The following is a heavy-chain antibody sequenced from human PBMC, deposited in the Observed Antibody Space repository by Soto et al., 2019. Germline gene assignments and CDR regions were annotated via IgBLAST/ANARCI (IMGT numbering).Heavy chain of an antibody. CDR2: IRSKANSYAT. Sequence: EVQLVESGGGLVQPGGSLKLSCAASGFTFSGSAMHWVRQASGKGLEWVGRIRSKANSYATAYAASVKGRFTISRDDSKNTAYLQVNSLKTEDTAVYYCTIEPYSSGWLPFDYWGQGTLVTVSS. D-gene: IGHD6-19*01. CDR1: GFTFSGSA. CDR3: TIEPYSSGWLPFDY. J-gene: IGHJ4*02. V-gene: IGHV3-73*01.